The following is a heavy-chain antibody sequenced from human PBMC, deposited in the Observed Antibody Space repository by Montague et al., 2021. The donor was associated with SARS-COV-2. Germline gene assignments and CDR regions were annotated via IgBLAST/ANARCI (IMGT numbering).Heavy chain of an antibody. CDR1: GGSISSYY. CDR3: ARANYDFWSGYYVAYYYYDMDV. CDR2: IYYSGST. D-gene: IGHD3-3*01. V-gene: IGHV4-59*01. J-gene: IGHJ6*02. Sequence: SETLSLTCTVSGGSISSYYWSWIRQPPGKGLEWIGYIYYSGSTNYNPSLKSRVTISVDTSKNQFSLKLSSVTAADTAVYYCARANYDFWSGYYVAYYYYDMDVWGQGTTVTVSS.